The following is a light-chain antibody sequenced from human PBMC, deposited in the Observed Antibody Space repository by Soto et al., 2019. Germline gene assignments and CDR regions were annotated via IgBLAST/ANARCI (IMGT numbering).Light chain of an antibody. Sequence: EIAMTQSPATLSVSPAERATLSCRASQSVSSNLAWYQQKPGQAPRLLISDASSRATGIPARFSGSGSGTAFILTISSLQSADFAVYYCQQFNNWPRTFGQGTKVDIK. CDR1: QSVSSN. CDR2: DAS. J-gene: IGKJ1*01. CDR3: QQFNNWPRT. V-gene: IGKV3-15*01.